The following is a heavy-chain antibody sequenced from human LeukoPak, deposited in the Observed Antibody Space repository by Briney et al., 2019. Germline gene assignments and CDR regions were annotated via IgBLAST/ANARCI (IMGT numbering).Heavy chain of an antibody. CDR2: IYPGDSDT. V-gene: IGHV5-51*01. Sequence: GESLKISCQGSGYSFTSYWIGWVRQIPGKGLEWMGIIYPGDSDTRYSPSCQGQVTISVDKSISTAYLQWSSLKASDTAMYYCARLTYYYGSGSYWPGYFDYWGQGTLVTVSS. D-gene: IGHD3-10*01. J-gene: IGHJ4*02. CDR3: ARLTYYYGSGSYWPGYFDY. CDR1: GYSFTSYW.